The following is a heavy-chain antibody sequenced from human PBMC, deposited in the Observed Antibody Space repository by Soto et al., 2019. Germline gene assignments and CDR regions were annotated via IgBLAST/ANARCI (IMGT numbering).Heavy chain of an antibody. V-gene: IGHV5-51*01. D-gene: IGHD4-17*01. Sequence: GESLKISCNGSGYKFTTYWIGWVRQMPGKGLEWMAIIYPDDSDSRYSPSFQGQVTISADKSISTAYLQWSSLKASDTAIYYCVATYGDYLDYWGQGTLVTVSS. CDR3: VATYGDYLDY. J-gene: IGHJ4*02. CDR2: IYPDDSDS. CDR1: GYKFTTYW.